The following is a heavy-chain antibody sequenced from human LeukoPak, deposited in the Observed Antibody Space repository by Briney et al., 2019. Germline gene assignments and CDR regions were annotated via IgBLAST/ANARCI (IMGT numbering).Heavy chain of an antibody. D-gene: IGHD3-22*01. CDR2: ISSSGSTI. V-gene: IGHV3-11*01. J-gene: IGHJ4*02. Sequence: PGGSLRLSCAASGFTFSDYYMSWVRQAPGKGLEWVSYISSSGSTIYYADSVKGRFTISRDNAKNSLYLQMNSLRAEDTAVYYCASGYYDSSGYYRDYWGQGTLVTVSS. CDR1: GFTFSDYY. CDR3: ASGYYDSSGYYRDY.